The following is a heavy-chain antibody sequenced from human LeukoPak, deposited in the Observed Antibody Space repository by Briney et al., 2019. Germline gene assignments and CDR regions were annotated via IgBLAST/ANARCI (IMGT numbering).Heavy chain of an antibody. Sequence: GGSLRLSCAASGFSFSSYWMTWVRQAPGKGLEWVANIKQDGSEKRYVDSVKGRFTISRDNANNSLFLQMISLRAEDTAVYYCLTNGGGYWGQGTLVTVSS. CDR1: GFSFSSYW. CDR2: IKQDGSEK. V-gene: IGHV3-7*01. J-gene: IGHJ4*02. CDR3: LTNGGGY. D-gene: IGHD7-27*01.